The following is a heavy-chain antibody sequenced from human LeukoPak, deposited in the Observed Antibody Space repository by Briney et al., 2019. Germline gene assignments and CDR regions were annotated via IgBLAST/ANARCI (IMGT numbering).Heavy chain of an antibody. CDR1: GFTFSSYS. Sequence: GGSLRLSCAASGFTFSSYSMSWVRQAPGKGLEWVSGISSSGGSTYYADSVKGRFTITRDNSKNTLYLQMNSLRAEDTAVYYCAKDLYRYFDCVLDYWGQGTLVTVSS. CDR3: AKDLYRYFDCVLDY. J-gene: IGHJ4*02. D-gene: IGHD3-9*01. CDR2: ISSSGGST. V-gene: IGHV3-23*01.